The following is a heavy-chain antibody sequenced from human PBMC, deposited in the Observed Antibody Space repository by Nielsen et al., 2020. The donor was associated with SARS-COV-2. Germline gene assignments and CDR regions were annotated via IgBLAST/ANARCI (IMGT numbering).Heavy chain of an antibody. CDR3: TTGGFGGVIVHYYYYGMDV. Sequence: GESLKISCAASGFTFSNAWMSWVRQAPGKGLEWVGRIKGKTDGGTTDYAAPVKGRFTISRDDSKNTLYLQMNSLKTEDTAVYYCTTGGFGGVIVHYYYYGMDVWGQGTTVTVSS. CDR2: IKGKTDGGTT. D-gene: IGHD3-16*02. J-gene: IGHJ6*02. V-gene: IGHV3-15*01. CDR1: GFTFSNAW.